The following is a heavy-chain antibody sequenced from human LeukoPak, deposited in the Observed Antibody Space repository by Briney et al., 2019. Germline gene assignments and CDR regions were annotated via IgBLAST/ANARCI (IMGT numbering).Heavy chain of an antibody. CDR2: IKPDGGEK. CDR1: GFTFSNYY. Sequence: AGGSLRLSCVASGFTFSNYYMNWVRQAPGKGLEWVANIKPDGGEKDYVDSVKGRFTISRDNTKNSVFLQMNSLRADDTALYYCVKGHYDDYTGQGTLVTVSS. V-gene: IGHV3-7*01. J-gene: IGHJ4*02. CDR3: VKGHYDDY.